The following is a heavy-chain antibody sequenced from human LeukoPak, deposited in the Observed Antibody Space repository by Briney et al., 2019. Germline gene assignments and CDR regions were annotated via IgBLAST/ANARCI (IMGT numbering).Heavy chain of an antibody. CDR2: ISAYNGNT. J-gene: IGHJ5*02. CDR3: ARGYILTGYVRFDP. CDR1: GYTFTSYG. Sequence: GASVKVSCKASGYTFTSYGISWVRQAPGQGLEWMGWISAYNGNTNYAQKLQGRVTMTTDTSTSTAYMELSSLRSEDTAVYYCARGYILTGYVRFDPWGQGTLVTVSS. V-gene: IGHV1-18*01. D-gene: IGHD3-9*01.